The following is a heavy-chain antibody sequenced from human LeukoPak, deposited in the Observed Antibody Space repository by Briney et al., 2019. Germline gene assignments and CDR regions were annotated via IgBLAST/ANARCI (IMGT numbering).Heavy chain of an antibody. CDR2: INPNSGGT. CDR3: ARERGTLAVAGDAVDI. V-gene: IGHV1-2*02. CDR1: GYTFTGYY. Sequence: ASVKVSCKASGYTFTGYYMHWVRQAPGEGLEWMGWINPNSGGTKYAQKFQGRVTMTRDTSINTAYMEVRRLTSNDTAVYYCARERGTLAVAGDAVDIWGQGTMVTVSS. D-gene: IGHD6-19*01. J-gene: IGHJ3*02.